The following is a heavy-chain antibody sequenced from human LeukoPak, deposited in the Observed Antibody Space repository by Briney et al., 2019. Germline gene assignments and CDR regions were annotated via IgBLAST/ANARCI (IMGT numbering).Heavy chain of an antibody. CDR2: IIPILGIA. D-gene: IGHD3-22*01. CDR3: TRVGGASNDSSGFDY. J-gene: IGHJ4*02. V-gene: IGHV1-69*04. Sequence: ASVKVSCKASGGTFSSYAISWVRQAAGQGLEWMGRIIPILGIANYAQKFQNRFTITAYKSTSTPYMELSSRRSEDTAVYYCTRVGGASNDSSGFDYWGQGTLVTVSS. CDR1: GGTFSSYA.